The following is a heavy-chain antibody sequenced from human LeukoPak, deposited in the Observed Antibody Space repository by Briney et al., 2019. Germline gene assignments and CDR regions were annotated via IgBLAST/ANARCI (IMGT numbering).Heavy chain of an antibody. CDR3: ARTQGWGTVRTGYYYGMDV. CDR2: IYYSET. Sequence: SETLSLTCTVSGGSISGSYWSWIRQPPGKGLEWIGYIYYSETYYNPSLKSRVTISLDTSKNQFSPNLRFVTAADTAVYFCARTQGWGTVRTGYYYGMDVWGQGTTVTVSS. D-gene: IGHD4-11*01. J-gene: IGHJ6*02. V-gene: IGHV4-59*08. CDR1: GGSISGSY.